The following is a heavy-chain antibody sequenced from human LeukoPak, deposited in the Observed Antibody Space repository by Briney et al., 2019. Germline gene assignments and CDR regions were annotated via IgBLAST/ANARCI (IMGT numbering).Heavy chain of an antibody. V-gene: IGHV4-39*07. CDR3: ARWALKSAFDL. Sequence: SETLSLTCTVSGGSISSSSYYWGWIRQPPGKGLEWIGSIYYSGSTYYNPSLKSRVTISVDTSKNQFSLKLSSVTAADMAVYYCARWALKSAFDLWGQGTTVTVSS. CDR1: GGSISSSSYY. CDR2: IYYSGST. J-gene: IGHJ3*01.